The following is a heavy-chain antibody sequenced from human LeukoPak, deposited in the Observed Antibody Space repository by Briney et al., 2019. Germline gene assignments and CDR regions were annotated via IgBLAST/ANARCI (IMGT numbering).Heavy chain of an antibody. J-gene: IGHJ4*02. CDR1: GFTFSSNW. CDR3: AKDRYDYYDSSGYPIDY. V-gene: IGHV3-74*01. Sequence: GGSLRLSCAASGFTFSSNWMHWVRQAPGKGLVWVSRINEDGSTTYYADSVKGRFTISRDNSKNTLYLQMNSLRAEDTAVYYCAKDRYDYYDSSGYPIDYWGQGTLVTVSS. D-gene: IGHD3-22*01. CDR2: INEDGSTT.